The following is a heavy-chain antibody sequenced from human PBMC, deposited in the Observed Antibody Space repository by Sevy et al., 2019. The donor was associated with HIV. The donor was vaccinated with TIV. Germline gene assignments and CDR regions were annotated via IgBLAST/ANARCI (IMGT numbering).Heavy chain of an antibody. J-gene: IGHJ3*02. CDR3: ARGVVVITRDAFDI. D-gene: IGHD3-22*01. CDR2: IYYSGST. V-gene: IGHV4-61*01. CDR1: GGSVSSGSYY. Sequence: SETLSLTCTVSGGSVSSGSYYWSWIRQPPGKGLEWIGYIYYSGSTNYNPSLKSRVTISVDTSKNQFYLKLSSVTAADTAVYYCARGVVVITRDAFDIWGQGTMVTVSS.